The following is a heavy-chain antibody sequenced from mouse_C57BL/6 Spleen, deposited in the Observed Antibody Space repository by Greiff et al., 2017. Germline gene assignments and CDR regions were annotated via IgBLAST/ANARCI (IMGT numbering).Heavy chain of an antibody. CDR3: ARGETGTGAMDY. V-gene: IGHV5-4*03. CDR2: ISGGGSYS. D-gene: IGHD4-1*01. J-gene: IGHJ4*01. Sequence: EVMLVESGGGLVKPGGSLKLSCAASGFTFSSYAMSWVRQTPEKRLEWVATISGGGSYSYYPDNVKGRFTISRDNAKNNLYLQMSNMKSEDTAMYYCARGETGTGAMDYWGQGTSVTVSS. CDR1: GFTFSSYA.